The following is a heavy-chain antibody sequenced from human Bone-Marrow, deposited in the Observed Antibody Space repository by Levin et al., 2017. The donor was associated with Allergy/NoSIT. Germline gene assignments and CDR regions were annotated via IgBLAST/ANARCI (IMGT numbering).Heavy chain of an antibody. CDR2: INSRSSTI. J-gene: IGHJ5*02. CDR1: GFTFSDYY. V-gene: IGHV3-11*01. CDR3: ARGGSTIFGAVTS. D-gene: IGHD3-3*01. Sequence: GESLKISCAASGFTFSDYYMHWIRQAPGKGLEWVSYINSRSSTIYYVDSVKGRFTISRDNAKNSLHLQMNSLRADDTAVYYCARGGSTIFGAVTSWGLGTQVIVSS.